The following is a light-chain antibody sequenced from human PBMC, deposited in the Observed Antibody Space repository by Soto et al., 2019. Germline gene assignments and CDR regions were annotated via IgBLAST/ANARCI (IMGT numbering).Light chain of an antibody. J-gene: IGKJ2*01. CDR1: QSVGSS. CDR3: QQHNSWPFT. Sequence: EIVMTQSPATLSVSPGERATLSCRASQSVGSSVVWYQQKPGQAPRLLIFGASASATGIPARISGSGSGTEFTLTVTSLQSEDFAVYYCQQHNSWPFTFGQGTRLEIK. V-gene: IGKV3-15*01. CDR2: GAS.